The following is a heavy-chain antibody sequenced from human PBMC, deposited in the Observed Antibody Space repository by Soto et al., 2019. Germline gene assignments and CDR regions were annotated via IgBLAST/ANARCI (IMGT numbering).Heavy chain of an antibody. J-gene: IGHJ4*02. D-gene: IGHD7-27*01. CDR2: LYWDDEK. Sequence: QITLKESGPTLVKPTQTLTLTCTFSGFSLSTSGVGVGWIRQPPGKALEWLAFLYWDDEKRYSPSLKSRLTITKDTSKNQVLLTMTNMDPVDTATYYCARTSVNWGSRGLVDYWGQGTLVTVAS. CDR3: ARTSVNWGSRGLVDY. CDR1: GFSLSTSGVG. V-gene: IGHV2-5*02.